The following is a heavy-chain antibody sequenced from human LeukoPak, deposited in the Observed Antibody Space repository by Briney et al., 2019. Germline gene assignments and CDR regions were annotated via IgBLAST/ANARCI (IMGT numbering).Heavy chain of an antibody. J-gene: IGHJ5*02. CDR2: INPKSGGS. CDR3: ARFYCSSTDCYGQTNWFDP. CDR1: GYTFTGHY. D-gene: IGHD2-2*01. V-gene: IGHV1-2*02. Sequence: GASVKVSCKASGYTFTGHYLHWVRQAPGQGLEWMGWINPKSGGSHYAQKFEGRVTMTRDTSISTAYMELHRLTSDDTAVYYCARFYCSSTDCYGQTNWFDPWGQGTLVTVSS.